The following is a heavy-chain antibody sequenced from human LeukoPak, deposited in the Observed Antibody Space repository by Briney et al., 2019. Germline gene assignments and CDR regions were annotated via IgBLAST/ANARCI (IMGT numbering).Heavy chain of an antibody. CDR1: GFTVSSNY. V-gene: IGHV3-66*01. CDR2: IYSGGST. J-gene: IGHJ4*02. D-gene: IGHD3-3*02. CDR3: AKMHSPYYFDY. Sequence: GGSLRLSCAASGFTVSSNYMSWVRQAPGKGLEWVSVIYSGGSTYYADSVKGRFTISRDNSKNTLYLQMNSLRAEDTAVYYCAKMHSPYYFDYWGQGTLVTVSS.